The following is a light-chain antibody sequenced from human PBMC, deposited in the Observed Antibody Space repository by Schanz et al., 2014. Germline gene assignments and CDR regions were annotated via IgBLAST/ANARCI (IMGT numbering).Light chain of an antibody. CDR3: SSYAGTNNFGV. J-gene: IGLJ3*02. CDR1: SSDIGGYNF. CDR2: EVT. Sequence: QSALTQPPSASGSPGQSVTISCTGTSSDIGGYNFVSWYQQHPGEAPKLMMYEVTKRPSGVPDRFSGSKSGNTASLTVSWLQAEDEAVYYCSSYAGTNNFGVFGGGTKLTVL. V-gene: IGLV2-8*01.